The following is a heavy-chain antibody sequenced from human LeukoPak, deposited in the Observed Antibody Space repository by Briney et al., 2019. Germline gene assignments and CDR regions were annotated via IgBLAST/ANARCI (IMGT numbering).Heavy chain of an antibody. Sequence: QSGGSLRLSCAASGFTFSSYWMHWVRQAPGKGLVWVSRINSDGSSTSYADSVKGRFTISRDNSKNTLYLQMNSLRAEDTAVYYCARDDDYVWGSYRHFDYWGQGTLVTVSS. CDR2: INSDGSST. D-gene: IGHD3-16*02. CDR1: GFTFSSYW. J-gene: IGHJ4*02. V-gene: IGHV3-74*01. CDR3: ARDDDYVWGSYRHFDY.